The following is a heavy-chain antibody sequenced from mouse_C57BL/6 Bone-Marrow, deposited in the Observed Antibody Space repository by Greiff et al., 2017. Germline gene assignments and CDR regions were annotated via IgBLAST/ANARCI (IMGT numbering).Heavy chain of an antibody. CDR2: INPYNGGT. Sequence: EVQLQQSGPVLVKPGASVKMSCKASGYTFTDYYMNWVKQSHGKSLEWIGVINPYNGGTSYNQKFKGKATLTVDKSSSTAYMELNSLTSEDSAVYYCARDVLKYYFDYWGQGTTLTVSS. J-gene: IGHJ2*01. V-gene: IGHV1-19*01. CDR1: GYTFTDYY. CDR3: ARDVLKYYFDY.